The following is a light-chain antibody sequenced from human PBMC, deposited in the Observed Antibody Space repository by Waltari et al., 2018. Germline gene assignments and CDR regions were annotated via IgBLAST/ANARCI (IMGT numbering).Light chain of an antibody. V-gene: IGLV1-51*01. CDR3: GTWDSSLRSAL. CDR2: DND. J-gene: IGLJ2*01. CDR1: RSTIENWR. Sequence: QSILTQPPSVSAAPGQKVTISCSSGRSTIENWRLSWYQQLPGTAPKLVIYDNDKRPSGVSGRFSGSKSGASATLGISGLQTGDEAVYYCGTWDSSLRSALFGGGTNLTVL.